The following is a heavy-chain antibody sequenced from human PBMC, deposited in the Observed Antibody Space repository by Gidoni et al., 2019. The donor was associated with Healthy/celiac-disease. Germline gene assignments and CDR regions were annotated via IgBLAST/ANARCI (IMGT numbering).Heavy chain of an antibody. J-gene: IGHJ4*02. CDR2: IRSKANSYAT. CDR3: TRLNDYGDYGGFDY. CDR1: GFTFSGSA. D-gene: IGHD4-17*01. V-gene: IGHV3-73*02. Sequence: EVQLVESGGGLVQPGGSLKLSCAASGFTFSGSAMHWVRQASGKGLGWVGRIRSKANSYATAYAASVKGRFTISRDDSKNTAYLQMNSLKTEDTAVYYCTRLNDYGDYGGFDYWGQGTLVTVSS.